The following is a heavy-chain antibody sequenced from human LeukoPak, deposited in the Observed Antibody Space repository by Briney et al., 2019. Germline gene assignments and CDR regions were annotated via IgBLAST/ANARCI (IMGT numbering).Heavy chain of an antibody. D-gene: IGHD4-23*01. CDR1: GGSISSGDYY. Sequence: SQTLSLTCTVSGGSISSGDYYWSWIRQPPGKGLEWIGYIYYSGSTYYNPSLKSRVTISVDTSKNQFSLKLSSVTAADTAVYYCARDLSPPLGTPKWYFDLWGRGTLVTVSS. J-gene: IGHJ2*01. CDR2: IYYSGST. V-gene: IGHV4-30-4*08. CDR3: ARDLSPPLGTPKWYFDL.